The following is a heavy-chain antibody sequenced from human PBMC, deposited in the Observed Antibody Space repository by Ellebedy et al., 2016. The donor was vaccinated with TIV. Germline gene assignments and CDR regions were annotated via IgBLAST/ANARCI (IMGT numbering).Heavy chain of an antibody. CDR3: ARRWDILTGYYFDY. Sequence: MPSETLSLTCTVSGGSSSHYWSWIRHPPGKGLEWIGYIYYSGSTNYNPSLKSRVTITIDTSKNQFSLKLSSVTAAETAVYYCARRWDILTGYYFDYWGQGTLVTVSS. CDR2: IYYSGST. V-gene: IGHV4-59*08. J-gene: IGHJ4*02. CDR1: GGSSSHY. D-gene: IGHD3-9*01.